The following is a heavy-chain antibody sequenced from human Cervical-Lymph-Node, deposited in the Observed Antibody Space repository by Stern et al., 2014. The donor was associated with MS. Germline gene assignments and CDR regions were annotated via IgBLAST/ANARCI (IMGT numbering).Heavy chain of an antibody. D-gene: IGHD3-16*01. J-gene: IGHJ6*02. CDR2: ISSSSSTI. CDR1: GFTFSSYS. Sequence: EVQLVESGGGLVQPGASLRLSCAASGFTFSSYSMNWVRQAPGKGLEWVSYISSSSSTIYYADSVKGRFTISRDNAKNSLYLQMNSLRAEDTAVYYCARDYDGMDVWGQGTTVTVSS. V-gene: IGHV3-48*01. CDR3: ARDYDGMDV.